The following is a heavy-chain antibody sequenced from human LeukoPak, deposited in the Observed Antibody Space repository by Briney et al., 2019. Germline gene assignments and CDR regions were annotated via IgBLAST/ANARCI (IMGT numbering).Heavy chain of an antibody. CDR3: ARGYSRAAFDI. J-gene: IGHJ3*02. CDR2: INGDGRNI. Sequence: GGSLRLSCVASGFTFSSYWMHWVRQDPRKGLAWVSRINGDGRNINYADSVRGRFTISRDNAKNTLYLQMNSLRAEDTALYYCARGYSRAAFDIWGQGTMVTVSS. D-gene: IGHD2-15*01. CDR1: GFTFSSYW. V-gene: IGHV3-74*01.